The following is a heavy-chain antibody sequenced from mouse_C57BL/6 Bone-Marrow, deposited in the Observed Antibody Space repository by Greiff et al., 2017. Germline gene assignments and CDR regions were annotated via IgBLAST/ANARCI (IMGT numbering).Heavy chain of an antibody. V-gene: IGHV1-64*01. Sequence: VQLQQPGAELVKPGASVKLSCKASGYTFTSYWMHWVKQRPGQGLEWIGMIHPNSGSTNYNEKFKSKATLTVDKSSSTAYLQLSSLTSEDSAVYYCARYYPYRGAYWGQGTLVTVSA. CDR1: GYTFTSYW. D-gene: IGHD1-1*01. CDR2: IHPNSGST. J-gene: IGHJ3*01. CDR3: ARYYPYRGAY.